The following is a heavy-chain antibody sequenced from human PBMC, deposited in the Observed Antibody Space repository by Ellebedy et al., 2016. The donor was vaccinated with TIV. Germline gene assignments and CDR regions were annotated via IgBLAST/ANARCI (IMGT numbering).Heavy chain of an antibody. J-gene: IGHJ4*02. CDR1: GFTFNSPG. CDR3: ARGDRLQTWSKHFDY. V-gene: IGHV1-18*04. D-gene: IGHD2-8*01. Sequence: AASVKVSCKASGFTFNSPGLAWVRQAPGLGLEWMGWINAYDGITNYAEKFQGRVTMTTDTLTSTAYMDLRDLTSDDTAIYYCARGDRLQTWSKHFDYWGQGTVVTVTS. CDR2: INAYDGIT.